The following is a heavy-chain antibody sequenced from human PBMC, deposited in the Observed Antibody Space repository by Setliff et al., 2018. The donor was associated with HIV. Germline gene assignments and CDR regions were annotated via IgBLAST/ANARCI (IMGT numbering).Heavy chain of an antibody. V-gene: IGHV1-2*02. J-gene: IGHJ4*02. CDR1: GYTFTGYY. D-gene: IGHD3-22*01. CDR2: ITPNNGGT. Sequence: GASVKVSCKASGYTFTGYYMHWVRQAPGQGLEWMGWITPNNGGTNYAQKFQGRVTMTRDTSISTAYMERSRLRSDDTAVYYCARDYYDSSGYIFFPGLPDYWGQGTLVTVSS. CDR3: ARDYYDSSGYIFFPGLPDY.